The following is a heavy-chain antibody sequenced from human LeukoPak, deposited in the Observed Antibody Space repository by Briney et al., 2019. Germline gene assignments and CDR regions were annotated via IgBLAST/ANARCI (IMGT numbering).Heavy chain of an antibody. Sequence: GGSLRLSCAASGFTFSDYYMSWIRQAPGKGLEWVSYISSSGSTIYYADSVKGRFTISRDNAKNTLYLQMNSLRAEDTAVYYCARGPRSGSSYGTPPDVWGKGATVTVSS. CDR3: ARGPRSGSSYGTPPDV. J-gene: IGHJ6*04. CDR1: GFTFSDYY. CDR2: ISSSGSTI. V-gene: IGHV3-11*04. D-gene: IGHD1-26*01.